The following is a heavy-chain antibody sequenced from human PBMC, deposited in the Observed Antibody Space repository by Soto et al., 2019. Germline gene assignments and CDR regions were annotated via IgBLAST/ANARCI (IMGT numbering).Heavy chain of an antibody. V-gene: IGHV1-8*01. Sequence: ASVKVSCKASGYAFTSYDINWVRQATGQGLEWMGWMNPNSGNTGYAQKFQGRVTMTRNTSISTAYMELSSLRSEDTAVYYCARRAETNGWNGFGADKYYFDFWGQGTLVTVSS. CDR1: GYAFTSYD. CDR2: MNPNSGNT. CDR3: ARRAETNGWNGFGADKYYFDF. D-gene: IGHD1-1*01. J-gene: IGHJ4*02.